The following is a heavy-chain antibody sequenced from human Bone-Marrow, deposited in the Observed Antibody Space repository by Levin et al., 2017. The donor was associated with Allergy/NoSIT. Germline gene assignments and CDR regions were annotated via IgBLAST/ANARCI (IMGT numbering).Heavy chain of an antibody. V-gene: IGHV3-9*01. CDR1: GFAFDDFA. Sequence: PGGSLRLSCVASGFAFDDFAMHWVRQTPEKGLEWVSGINWNSNNIDYADSVKGRFTISRDNAKNSLYLQMNSLRPEDTALYYCAKGRGVTTFFDSWGQGTLVTVSS. CDR2: INWNSNNI. D-gene: IGHD3-10*01. J-gene: IGHJ4*02. CDR3: AKGRGVTTFFDS.